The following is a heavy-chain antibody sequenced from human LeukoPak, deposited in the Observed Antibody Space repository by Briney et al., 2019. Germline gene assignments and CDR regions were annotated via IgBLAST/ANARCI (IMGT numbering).Heavy chain of an antibody. CDR1: GFTFSSYA. V-gene: IGHV3-23*01. Sequence: GGSLRLSCAASGFTFSSYAMSWVRQAPGKGLEWVSAISGSGGSTYYADSVKGRFTISRDNSKNTLYLQMNSLRAEDTAVYYCASQRWLQSSFDYWGQGTLVTVSS. CDR2: ISGSGGST. D-gene: IGHD5-24*01. CDR3: ASQRWLQSSFDY. J-gene: IGHJ4*02.